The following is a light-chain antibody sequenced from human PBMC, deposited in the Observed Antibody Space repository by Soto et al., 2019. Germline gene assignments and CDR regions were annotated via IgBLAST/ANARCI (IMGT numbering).Light chain of an antibody. CDR3: QSGIT. CDR2: AAS. Sequence: DIQMTQSPSSLSASVGDRVTTTCRASQSISSYLNWYQQKPGKAPKLLIYAASSLQSGVPSRFSGSGSGTDFTLTISSLQPEDFATYYCQSGITFGPGTKVDIK. V-gene: IGKV1-39*01. J-gene: IGKJ3*01. CDR1: QSISSY.